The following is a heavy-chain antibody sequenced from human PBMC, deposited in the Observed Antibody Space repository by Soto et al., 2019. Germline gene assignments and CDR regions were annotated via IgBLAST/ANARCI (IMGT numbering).Heavy chain of an antibody. CDR2: ISGSGGST. CDR3: AKDGGDYGDPGYHY. CDR1: GFTFSSYA. D-gene: IGHD4-17*01. Sequence: GGSLRLSCAASGFTFSSYAMSWVRQAPGKGLEWVSAISGSGGSTYYADSVKGRFTISRDNSKNTLYLQMNSLRAEDTAVYYCAKDGGDYGDPGYHYWGQGTLVTVSS. J-gene: IGHJ4*02. V-gene: IGHV3-23*01.